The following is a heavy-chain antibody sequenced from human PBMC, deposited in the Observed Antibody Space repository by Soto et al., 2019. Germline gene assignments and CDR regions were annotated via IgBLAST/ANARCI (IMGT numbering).Heavy chain of an antibody. D-gene: IGHD3-22*01. CDR1: GDSIRSSAFC. CDR2: ICYSGST. Sequence: NPSETLSLTCTVSGDSIRSSAFCWGWIRQPPGKGLEWIGSICYSGSTYYNPSLKSRVTISVDTSKSQFSLKLSSVTAADTAVYYCARRLSSGPPQHWGQGTLVTVSS. J-gene: IGHJ1*01. V-gene: IGHV4-39*01. CDR3: ARRLSSGPPQH.